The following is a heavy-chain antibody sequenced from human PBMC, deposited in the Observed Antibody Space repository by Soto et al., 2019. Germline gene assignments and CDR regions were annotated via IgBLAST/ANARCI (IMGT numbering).Heavy chain of an antibody. CDR3: AGWNYESGLDV. J-gene: IGHJ6*02. D-gene: IGHD1-7*01. V-gene: IGHV2-5*02. Sequence: QITLKESGPTLVRPTQTLTLTCSFSGFSLNTTGMGVGWIRQPPGKALEWLAFIYWDEDKRYSPSLKTRLTVTTDTSKNEVVLTLTNLDPVDTGTYYCAGWNYESGLDVWGQGTTVTVSS. CDR1: GFSLNTTGMG. CDR2: IYWDEDK.